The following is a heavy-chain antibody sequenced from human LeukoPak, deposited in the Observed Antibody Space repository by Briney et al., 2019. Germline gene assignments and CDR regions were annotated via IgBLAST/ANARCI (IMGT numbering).Heavy chain of an antibody. CDR3: ARDGPSSSSFTYYYYYYGMDV. V-gene: IGHV3-23*01. J-gene: IGHJ6*02. D-gene: IGHD6-13*01. Sequence: GGSLRLSCAASGFTFSSYAMYWVRQAPGKGLEWVSGIFGSGGSTHYADSVKGRFTISRDNSKNTVYLQMNSLRAEDTAVYYCARDGPSSSSFTYYYYYYGMDVWGQGTTVTVSS. CDR1: GFTFSSYA. CDR2: IFGSGGST.